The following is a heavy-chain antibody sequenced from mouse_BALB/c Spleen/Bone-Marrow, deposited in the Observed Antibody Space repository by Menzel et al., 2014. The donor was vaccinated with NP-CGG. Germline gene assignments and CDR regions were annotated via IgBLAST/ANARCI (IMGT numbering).Heavy chain of an antibody. CDR1: GYNFTSYW. CDR3: ASGVYYAMDY. J-gene: IGHJ4*01. V-gene: IGHV1-55*01. Sequence: QVQLQQSGAERVKPGTSVTLPCKASGYNFTSYWLNWVKLRPGQGLEWIGDIYPVSASTNYNEKFRSKATLTVDTSSSTAYMQLSNLASDDSALYYCASGVYYAMDYWGQGTSVTVSS. CDR2: IYPVSAST.